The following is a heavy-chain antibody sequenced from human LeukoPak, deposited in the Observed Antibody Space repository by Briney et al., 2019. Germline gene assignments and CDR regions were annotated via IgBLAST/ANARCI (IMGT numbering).Heavy chain of an antibody. CDR3: AREERRYYDFWSGYYYYYMDV. J-gene: IGHJ6*03. CDR2: IYSGGST. CDR1: GLTVSSNY. V-gene: IGHV3-66*02. D-gene: IGHD3-3*01. Sequence: GGSLRLSCVASGLTVSSNYMSWVRQAPGKGLEWVSVIYSGGSTYYADSVKGRFTISRDNSKNTLYLQMNSLRAEDTAVYYCAREERRYYDFWSGYYYYYMDVWGKGTTVTVSS.